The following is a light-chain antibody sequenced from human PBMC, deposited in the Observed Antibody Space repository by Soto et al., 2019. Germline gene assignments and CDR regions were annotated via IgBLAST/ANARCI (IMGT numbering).Light chain of an antibody. V-gene: IGLV2-8*01. CDR1: SSDVGGYNY. CDR3: TPYAGGNNV. CDR2: EVN. J-gene: IGLJ1*01. Sequence: QSALTQPPSASGSPGQSVTISCTGSSSDVGGYNYVSWYQQHPGKVPKLMVHEVNKLPAGVPDRFSGSKSGNTASLTVSGLEGEDDADYYCTPYAGGNNVFGTGTKLTVL.